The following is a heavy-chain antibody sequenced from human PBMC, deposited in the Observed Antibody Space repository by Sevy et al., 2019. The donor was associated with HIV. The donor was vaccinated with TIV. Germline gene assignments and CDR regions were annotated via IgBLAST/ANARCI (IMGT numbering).Heavy chain of an antibody. Sequence: GGSLRLSCIGSGFSFSYYGIHWVRQSPGKGLDWVALISNDGINEYYADSVKGRLPISMDNSKNTVYLEMNSLRNEDTAIYFCANAYSGSYSHSYLYALDVWGQGTTVTVSS. J-gene: IGHJ6*02. CDR3: ANAYSGSYSHSYLYALDV. V-gene: IGHV3-30*18. CDR2: ISNDGINE. D-gene: IGHD1-26*01. CDR1: GFSFSYYG.